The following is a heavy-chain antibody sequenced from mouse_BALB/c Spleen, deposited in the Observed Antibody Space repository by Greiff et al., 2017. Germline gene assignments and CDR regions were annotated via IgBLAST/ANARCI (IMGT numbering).Heavy chain of an antibody. Sequence: VKLMESGPGLVAPSQSLSITCTVSGFSLTSYGVHWVRQPPGKGLEWLGVIWAGGSTNYNSALMSRLSISKDNSKSQVFLKMNSLQTDDTAMYYCARDYVYYYGSSYFDVWGAGTTVTVSS. CDR3: ARDYVYYYGSSYFDV. CDR2: IWAGGST. D-gene: IGHD1-1*01. CDR1: GFSLTSYG. J-gene: IGHJ1*01. V-gene: IGHV2-9*02.